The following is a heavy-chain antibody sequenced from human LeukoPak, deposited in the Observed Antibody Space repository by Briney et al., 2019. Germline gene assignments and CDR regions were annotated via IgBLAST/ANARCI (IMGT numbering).Heavy chain of an antibody. Sequence: QPGGSLRLSCAASGFTFSSYWMSWVRQAPGKGLEWVANIKQDGSEKYYVDSVKGRFTISRDNAKNSLYLQMNSLRAEDTAVYYCARVGIRRYFDWLFGGEDYWGQGTLVTVSS. V-gene: IGHV3-7*01. CDR3: ARVGIRRYFDWLFGGEDY. CDR1: GFTFSSYW. D-gene: IGHD3-9*01. CDR2: IKQDGSEK. J-gene: IGHJ4*02.